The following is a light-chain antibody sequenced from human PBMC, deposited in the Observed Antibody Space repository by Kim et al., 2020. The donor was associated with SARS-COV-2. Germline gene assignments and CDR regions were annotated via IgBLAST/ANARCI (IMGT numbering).Light chain of an antibody. Sequence: SVSPGETAPLPCTASQRVSTDLAWYQQTSGQAPRLLIYGASTRATCIPARFSGSGSGTEFTLTISGLQSADLAVYYCQPYKNWPPITCGQGTRLQIK. CDR2: GAS. V-gene: IGKV3D-15*01. CDR1: QRVSTD. J-gene: IGKJ5*01. CDR3: QPYKNWPPIT.